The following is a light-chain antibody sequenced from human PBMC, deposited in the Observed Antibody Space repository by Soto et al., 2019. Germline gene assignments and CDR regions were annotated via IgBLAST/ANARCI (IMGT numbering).Light chain of an antibody. CDR1: QSISSW. Sequence: GDRVTITCRASQSISSWLAWYQQKPGKAPKLLIYDASSLESGVPSRFSGSGSGTEFTLTISSLQPDDFATYYCQQYNSIPRTFGPGTKVDIK. V-gene: IGKV1-5*01. CDR3: QQYNSIPRT. J-gene: IGKJ3*01. CDR2: DAS.